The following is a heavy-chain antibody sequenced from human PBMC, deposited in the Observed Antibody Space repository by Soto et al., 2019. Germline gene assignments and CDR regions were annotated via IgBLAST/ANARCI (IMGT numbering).Heavy chain of an antibody. J-gene: IGHJ5*02. Sequence: GGSLRLSCAASGFTFSSYGMHWVRQAPGKGLEWVAVISYDGSNKYYADSVKGRFTISRDNSKNTLYLQMNSLRAEDTAVYYCAKDGLSSWFDPWGGGTLVTVSS. CDR3: AKDGLSSWFDP. V-gene: IGHV3-30*18. CDR2: ISYDGSNK. CDR1: GFTFSSYG.